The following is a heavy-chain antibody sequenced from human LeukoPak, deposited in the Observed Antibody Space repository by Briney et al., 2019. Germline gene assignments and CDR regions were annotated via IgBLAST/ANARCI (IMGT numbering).Heavy chain of an antibody. CDR3: ARSRSGYSYDHAAFDI. CDR2: IDYRGST. CDR1: GGSISSYY. D-gene: IGHD5-18*01. J-gene: IGHJ3*02. V-gene: IGHV4-59*01. Sequence: SETLSLTCTVSGGSISSYYWSWIRQPPGKGLEWIAYIDYRGSTTYNPSLKSRVTISVDTSRNQFSLRLSSVTAADTAVYYCARSRSGYSYDHAAFDIWGQGTMVTVSS.